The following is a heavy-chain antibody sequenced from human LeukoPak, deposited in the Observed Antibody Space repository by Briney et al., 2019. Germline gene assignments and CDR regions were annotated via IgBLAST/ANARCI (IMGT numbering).Heavy chain of an antibody. CDR2: MNPNSGGT. D-gene: IGHD1-26*01. Sequence: ASVKVSCKASGYTFTGYQMHWVRQAPGQGLEWMGWMNPNSGGTNYAQKFQGRVTMTRDTSITTAYMELSGLTSDDTAVCYCARGDLGDWGQGTLVTVSS. CDR3: ARGDLGD. V-gene: IGHV1-2*02. J-gene: IGHJ4*02. CDR1: GYTFTGYQ.